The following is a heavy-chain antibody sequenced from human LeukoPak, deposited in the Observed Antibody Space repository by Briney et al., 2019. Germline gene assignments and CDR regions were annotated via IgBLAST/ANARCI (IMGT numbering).Heavy chain of an antibody. Sequence: GESLKISCKGSGYSFSTYWIAWVRQMPGKGLEWMGIIYPGDSDIRYSPSFQGQVTISADKSTSTAYLQWSSLKASDTAMYYCTTAAALGCWGQGTQVTVSS. CDR3: TTAAALGC. V-gene: IGHV5-51*01. D-gene: IGHD3-16*01. CDR1: GYSFSTYW. J-gene: IGHJ4*02. CDR2: IYPGDSDI.